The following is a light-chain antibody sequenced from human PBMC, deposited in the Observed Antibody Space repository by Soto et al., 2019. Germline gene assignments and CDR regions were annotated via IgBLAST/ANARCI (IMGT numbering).Light chain of an antibody. J-gene: IGLJ2*01. CDR1: SSDVGGYNY. V-gene: IGLV2-11*01. CDR2: DVS. Sequence: QSVLTQPRSVSGSPGQSVTISCTGTSSDVGGYNYVSWYQQHPGKAPKLMIYDVSKRPSGVPDRFSGSKSGNTASLTISGLQAEDEADYYCCSCAGGDTLNVVFGGGTQLTVL. CDR3: CSCAGGDTLNVV.